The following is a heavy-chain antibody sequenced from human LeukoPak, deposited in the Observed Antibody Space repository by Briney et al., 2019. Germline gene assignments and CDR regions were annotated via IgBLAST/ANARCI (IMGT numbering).Heavy chain of an antibody. CDR1: GYTFTGYY. V-gene: IGHV1-2*02. J-gene: IGHJ5*02. CDR3: ARSYSSSWYWFDP. CDR2: INPNSCGT. D-gene: IGHD6-13*01. Sequence: SLKVSCKASGYTFTGYYMPRVRQAAGPRLEWLGWINPNSCGTNYAQKFQGRVTMTSDTSISTAYMELSRLRSDETAVYYCARSYSSSWYWFDPWGQGTLVTVSS.